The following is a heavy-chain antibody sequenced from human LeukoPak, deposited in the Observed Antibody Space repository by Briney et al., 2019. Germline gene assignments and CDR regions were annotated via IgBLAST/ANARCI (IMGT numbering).Heavy chain of an antibody. J-gene: IGHJ4*02. CDR2: INTNTGNP. CDR3: ARSMVRGVSDY. D-gene: IGHD3-10*01. V-gene: IGHV7-4-1*02. CDR1: GYTFTSNY. Sequence: ASVKVSCKASGYTFTSNYIHWVRQAPGQGLEWMGWINTNTGNPTYAQGFTGRFVFSLDTSVSTAYLQISSLKAEDTAVYYCARSMVRGVSDYWGQGTLVTVSS.